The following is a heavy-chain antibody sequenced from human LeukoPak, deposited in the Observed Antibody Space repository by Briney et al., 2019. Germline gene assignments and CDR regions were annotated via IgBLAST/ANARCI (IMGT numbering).Heavy chain of an antibody. CDR3: ARDLYSSSYFDY. CDR1: GGSISSSSYY. D-gene: IGHD6-6*01. Sequence: SETLSLTCTVSGGSISSSSYYWGWIRQPPGKGLEWIGYIYYSGSTNYNPSLKSRVTISVDTSKNQFSLKLSSVTAADTAVYYCARDLYSSSYFDYWGQGTLVTISS. J-gene: IGHJ4*02. V-gene: IGHV4-61*01. CDR2: IYYSGST.